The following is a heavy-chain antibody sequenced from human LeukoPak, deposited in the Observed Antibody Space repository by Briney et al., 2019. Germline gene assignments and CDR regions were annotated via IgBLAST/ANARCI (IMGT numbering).Heavy chain of an antibody. CDR3: AKRLRFLEWLLEDYYFDY. CDR1: GLSFGNHW. V-gene: IGHV3-23*01. D-gene: IGHD3-3*01. CDR2: ISGSGGST. Sequence: GGSLRLSCVVSGLSFGNHWMHWVRQAPGKGLEWVSAISGSGGSTYYADSVKGRFTISRDNSKNTLYLQMNSLRAEDTAVYYCAKRLRFLEWLLEDYYFDYWGQGTLVTVSS. J-gene: IGHJ4*02.